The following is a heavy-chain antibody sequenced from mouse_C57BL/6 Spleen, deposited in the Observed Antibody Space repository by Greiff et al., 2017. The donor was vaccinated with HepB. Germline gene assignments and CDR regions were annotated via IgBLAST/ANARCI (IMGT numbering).Heavy chain of an antibody. Sequence: VQLQQPGAELVRPGTSVKLSCKASGYTFTSYWMHWVKQRPGQGLEWIGVIDPSDSYTNYNQKFKGKATLTVDTSSSTAYIQLSSLTSEDSAVYYWARRDGNYHYYAMEYWGQGTSVTV. CDR1: GYTFTSYW. V-gene: IGHV1-59*01. D-gene: IGHD2-1*01. J-gene: IGHJ4*01. CDR3: ARRDGNYHYYAMEY. CDR2: IDPSDSYT.